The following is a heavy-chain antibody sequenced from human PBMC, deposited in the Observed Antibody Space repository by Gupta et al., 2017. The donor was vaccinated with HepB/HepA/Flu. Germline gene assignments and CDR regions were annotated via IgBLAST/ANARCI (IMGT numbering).Heavy chain of an antibody. J-gene: IGHJ4*02. CDR3: AREYSSYAFDY. CDR2: INSDGSSK. D-gene: IGHD6-6*01. CDR1: GFTFSNHW. Sequence: EVQLVESGGGLVQPGGSLRLSCAASGFTFSNHWMHWVRQAPGKGLVWVTRINSDGSSKNYADSVKGRFTISRDNAKNTLYMQMNSLRAEDTAVYYCAREYSSYAFDYGGQGTLVTVSS. V-gene: IGHV3-74*01.